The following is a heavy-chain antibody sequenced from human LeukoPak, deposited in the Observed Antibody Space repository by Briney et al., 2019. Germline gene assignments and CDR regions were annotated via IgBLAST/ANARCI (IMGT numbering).Heavy chain of an antibody. J-gene: IGHJ6*03. D-gene: IGHD5-24*01. CDR3: ARVVSVEMATTFHYYYYMDV. CDR1: GGSISSYY. CDR2: IYYSGST. Sequence: SETLSLTCTVSGGSISSYYWSWIRQPPGKGLEWIGYIYYSGSTNYNPSLKSRVTISVDTSKNQFSLKLSSVTAADTAVYYCARVVSVEMATTFHYYYYMDVWGKGTTVTVSS. V-gene: IGHV4-59*01.